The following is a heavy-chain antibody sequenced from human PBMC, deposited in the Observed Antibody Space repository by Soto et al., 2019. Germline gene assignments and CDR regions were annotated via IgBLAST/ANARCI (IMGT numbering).Heavy chain of an antibody. CDR1: GGSISSYY. J-gene: IGHJ5*02. Sequence: SETLSLTCTVSGGSISSYYWSWIRQPPGKGLEWIGYIYYSGSTNYNPSLKSRVTISVDTSKNQFSLKLSSVTAADTAVYYCARTRVLTGLDPWGQGTLVTVSS. V-gene: IGHV4-59*01. CDR2: IYYSGST. D-gene: IGHD2-21*02. CDR3: ARTRVLTGLDP.